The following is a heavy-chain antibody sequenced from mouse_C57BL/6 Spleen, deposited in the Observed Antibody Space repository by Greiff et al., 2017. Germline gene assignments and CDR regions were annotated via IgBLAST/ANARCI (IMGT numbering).Heavy chain of an antibody. CDR3: ARRDYYGSWYFDY. D-gene: IGHD1-1*01. V-gene: IGHV1-76*01. CDR1: GYTFTDYY. Sequence: QVQLQQSGAELVRPGASVKLSCKASGYTFTDYYINWVKQRPGQGLEWIARIYPGSGNTYYNEKFKGKATLTAEKSSSTAYMQLSSLTSEDSAVYFCARRDYYGSWYFDYWGQGTTLTVSS. CDR2: IYPGSGNT. J-gene: IGHJ2*01.